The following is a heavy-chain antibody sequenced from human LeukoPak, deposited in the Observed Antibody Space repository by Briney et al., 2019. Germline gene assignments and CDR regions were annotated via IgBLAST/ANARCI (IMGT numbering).Heavy chain of an antibody. D-gene: IGHD5-24*01. V-gene: IGHV3-48*01. Sequence: GGSLRLSCAASGFTFSSYSMNWVRQAPGKGLEWVSYISSSSSTIYYADSVKGRFTISRDNAKNSLYLQMNSLRSEDTAVYYCARDRSMATPDWFDPWGQGTLVTVPS. CDR2: ISSSSSTI. CDR3: ARDRSMATPDWFDP. CDR1: GFTFSSYS. J-gene: IGHJ5*02.